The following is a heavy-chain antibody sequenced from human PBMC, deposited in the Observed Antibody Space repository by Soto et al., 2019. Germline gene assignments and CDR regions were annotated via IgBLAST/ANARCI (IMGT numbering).Heavy chain of an antibody. CDR1: GFTFSNYA. V-gene: IGHV3-23*01. J-gene: IGHJ4*02. CDR2: MSGSGSST. D-gene: IGHD6-19*01. CDR3: AKRSGSGSSGITYFDY. Sequence: PGGSLRLSCAASGFTFSNYAMSWVRQAPGKGLEWVSAMSGSGSSTYYADSVKGRFTISRDNSRNTLYLQMNSLRGEDTAVYYCAKRSGSGSSGITYFDYWGQGTLVTVSS.